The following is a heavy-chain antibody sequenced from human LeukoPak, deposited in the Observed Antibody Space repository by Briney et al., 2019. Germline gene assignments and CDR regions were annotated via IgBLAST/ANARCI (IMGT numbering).Heavy chain of an antibody. J-gene: IGHJ5*02. V-gene: IGHV1-69*13. Sequence: SVTVSYKASGGTFIDHGFSWVRQAPGQGLEWMGGIIPFFGTVHYAQTFGGRVTISADESTSTVYLALNSLTAEDTAVYYCARDDISTDGTAHWFDPWGQGTLVSVSS. CDR2: IIPFFGTV. CDR1: GGTFIDHG. D-gene: IGHD5-24*01. CDR3: ARDDISTDGTAHWFDP.